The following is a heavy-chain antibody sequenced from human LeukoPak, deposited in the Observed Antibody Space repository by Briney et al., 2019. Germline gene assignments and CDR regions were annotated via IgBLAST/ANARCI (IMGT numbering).Heavy chain of an antibody. CDR3: ARDYSGYEGVPDY. V-gene: IGHV4-38-2*02. D-gene: IGHD5-12*01. CDR2: IYHSGST. J-gene: IGHJ4*02. CDR1: GYSISSGYY. Sequence: SETLSLTCAVSGYSISSGYYWGWIRQPPGKGLEWIGSIYHSGSTYYNPSLKSRVTISVGTSKNQFSLKLSSVTAADTAVYYCARDYSGYEGVPDYWGQGTLVTVSS.